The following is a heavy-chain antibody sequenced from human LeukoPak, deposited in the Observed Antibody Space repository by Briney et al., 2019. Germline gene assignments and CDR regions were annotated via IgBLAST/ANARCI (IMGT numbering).Heavy chain of an antibody. CDR1: GFTLSSYW. CDR2: IKQDGSEK. J-gene: IGHJ4*02. CDR3: ARDRQDNSDYYDSRGYYPFDH. Sequence: GGSLRLSCAASGFTLSSYWMSWGRQAPGKGLEWGANIKQDGSEKYYVDSVKGRFTISRDNAKNSLYLQMNSLRAEDPAVYYFARDRQDNSDYYDSRGYYPFDHWGQGTLVTVSS. D-gene: IGHD3-22*01. V-gene: IGHV3-7*01.